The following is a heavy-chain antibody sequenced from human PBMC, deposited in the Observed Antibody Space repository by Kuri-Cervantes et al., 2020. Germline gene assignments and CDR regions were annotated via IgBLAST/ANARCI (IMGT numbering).Heavy chain of an antibody. D-gene: IGHD6-13*01. J-gene: IGHJ2*01. CDR1: GGSISSYY. V-gene: IGHV4-59*01. CDR2: IYYSGST. CDR3: AREEPLKSSSWYAKHWYFDL. Sequence: SETLSLTCTVSGGSISSYYWSWIRQPPGKGLEWIGYIYYSGSTNYNPSLKSRVTISVDTSKNQFSLKLSSVTAADTAVYYCAREEPLKSSSWYAKHWYFDLWGRGTLVTVSS.